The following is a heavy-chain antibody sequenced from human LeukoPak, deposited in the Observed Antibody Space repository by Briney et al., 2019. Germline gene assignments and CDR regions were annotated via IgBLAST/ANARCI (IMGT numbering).Heavy chain of an antibody. CDR2: IKQDGSEK. D-gene: IGHD1-7*01. V-gene: IGHV3-7*01. CDR3: ARDRTRCPY. J-gene: IGHJ4*02. Sequence: GGSLRLSCAASGSTFSTSWMSWVRQAPGKGLEWVANIKQDGSEKYYVDSVKGRFTISRDNAKNSLYLQMNSLRAEDTAVYYCARDRTRCPYWGQGTLVTVSS. CDR1: GSTFSTSW.